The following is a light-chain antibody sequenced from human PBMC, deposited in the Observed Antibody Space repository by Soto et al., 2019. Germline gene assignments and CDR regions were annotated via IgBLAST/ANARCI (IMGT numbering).Light chain of an antibody. Sequence: DIQMTQSPSSLSASVGDRVTITCQASQDINNYLNWYQQKPGKAPKLLIYDASNLETGVPSRFCGSGSGTDFTFTISSLQPEDIATYYCQQYDNLPLTFGGGTRVEI. CDR2: DAS. V-gene: IGKV1-33*01. CDR1: QDINNY. CDR3: QQYDNLPLT. J-gene: IGKJ4*01.